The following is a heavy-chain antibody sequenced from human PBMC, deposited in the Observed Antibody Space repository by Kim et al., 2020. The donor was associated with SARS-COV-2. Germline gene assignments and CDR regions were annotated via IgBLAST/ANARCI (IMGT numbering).Heavy chain of an antibody. D-gene: IGHD6-6*01. CDR3: ARGGSIAASLDV. V-gene: IGHV4-31*02. Sequence: YNPSLKSRVTISVDTAKNQFSRKLSSVTAADTAVYYCARGGSIAASLDVWGQGTTVTVSS. J-gene: IGHJ6*02.